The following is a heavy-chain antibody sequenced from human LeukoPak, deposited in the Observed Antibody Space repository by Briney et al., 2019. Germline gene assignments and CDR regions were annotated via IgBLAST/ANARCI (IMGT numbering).Heavy chain of an antibody. CDR3: ARFSPGAAAGSFDY. CDR2: IYYSGST. J-gene: IGHJ4*02. CDR1: GGSISSYY. D-gene: IGHD6-13*01. Sequence: SETLSLTCTDSGGSISSYYWSWIRQPPGKGLEWIGYIYYSGSTNYNPSLKSRVTISVDTSKNQFSLKLSSVTAADTAVYYCARFSPGAAAGSFDYWGQGTLVTVSS. V-gene: IGHV4-59*01.